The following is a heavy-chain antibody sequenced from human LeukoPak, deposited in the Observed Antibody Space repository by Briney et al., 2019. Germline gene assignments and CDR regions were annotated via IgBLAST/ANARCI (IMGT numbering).Heavy chain of an antibody. J-gene: IGHJ6*02. Sequence: SETLSLTCTVSGAPITRYYWSWIRQPPGKGLEWIGYIYYTGSANYNPSLKSRVSISVDTSKNQFSLKLSSVTAADTAVYYCAAPKDCSSPGCYGGARRDGMDVGGQGTTVTVPS. CDR1: GAPITRYY. CDR2: IYYTGSA. CDR3: AAPKDCSSPGCYGGARRDGMDV. V-gene: IGHV4-59*12. D-gene: IGHD2-2*01.